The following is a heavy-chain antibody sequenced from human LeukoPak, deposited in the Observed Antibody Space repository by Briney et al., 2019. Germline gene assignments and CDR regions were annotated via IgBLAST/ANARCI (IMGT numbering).Heavy chain of an antibody. CDR3: AKDILGSYQSFGMDV. CDR2: ISWDGGST. CDR1: GFTFDDYA. Sequence: GGSLRLSCAASGFTFDDYAMHWVRHAPGKCLEWVSLISWDGGSTCYAGSVKGRFTISRDNSKNSLYLQMNSLRAEDTALFYCAKDILGSYQSFGMDVWGKGATVTVSS. V-gene: IGHV3-43D*04. J-gene: IGHJ6*04. D-gene: IGHD2-15*01.